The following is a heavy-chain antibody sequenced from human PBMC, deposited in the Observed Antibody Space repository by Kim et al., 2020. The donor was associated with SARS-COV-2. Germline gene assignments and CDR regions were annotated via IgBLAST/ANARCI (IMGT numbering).Heavy chain of an antibody. D-gene: IGHD3-3*01. Sequence: ASVKVSCKASGYTFTGYYMHWVRQAPGQGLEWMGRINPNSGGTNYAQKFQGRVTMTRDTSISTAYMELSRLRSDDTAVYYCARAGILEWLLFDYWGQGTLVTVSS. J-gene: IGHJ4*02. V-gene: IGHV1-2*06. CDR1: GYTFTGYY. CDR3: ARAGILEWLLFDY. CDR2: INPNSGGT.